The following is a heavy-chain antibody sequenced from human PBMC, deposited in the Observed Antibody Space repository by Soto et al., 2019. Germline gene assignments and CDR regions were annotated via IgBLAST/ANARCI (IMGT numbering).Heavy chain of an antibody. D-gene: IGHD4-17*01. CDR3: ARGYGDSLGVDP. V-gene: IGHV4-59*12. CDR2: IYYSGST. CDR1: GGCISSYY. J-gene: IGHJ5*02. Sequence: SETLSLTCSVSGGCISSYYGSWIRQPPGKGLEWIGYIYYSGSTNYNPSLKSRVTISVDRSKNQFSLKLSSVTAADTAVYYCARGYGDSLGVDPWGQGTPVTVSS.